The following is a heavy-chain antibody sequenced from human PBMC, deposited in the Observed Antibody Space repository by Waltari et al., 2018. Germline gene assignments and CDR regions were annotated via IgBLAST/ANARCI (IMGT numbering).Heavy chain of an antibody. D-gene: IGHD4-17*01. V-gene: IGHV4-39*07. J-gene: IGHJ4*02. Sequence: QLQLQESGPGLVKPSETLSLTCTVSGASVSSRIHYWGWIRQSPGKGLEWIGSITHSGSSYYNPALRSRVTLLVDTSKNQFSLRVKSVTAADMALYYCARHMTTVTTSSFDYWGQGALVTVSS. CDR3: ARHMTTVTTSSFDY. CDR1: GASVSSRIHY. CDR2: ITHSGSS.